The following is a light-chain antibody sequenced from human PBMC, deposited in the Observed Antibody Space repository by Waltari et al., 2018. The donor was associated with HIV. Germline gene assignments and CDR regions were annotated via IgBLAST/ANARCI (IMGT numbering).Light chain of an antibody. CDR2: DVT. CDR1: SSAIGYYKH. Sequence: QSALTQPAHVSGSPGQPIPISGTGHSSAIGYYKHVTWYQQHPGKVPKLMFFDVTNRPSGASDRFSGSKSGNTASLTISGLQAEDEADYYCSSYTRSSTWVFGGGTKLTVL. V-gene: IGLV2-14*03. CDR3: SSYTRSSTWV. J-gene: IGLJ3*02.